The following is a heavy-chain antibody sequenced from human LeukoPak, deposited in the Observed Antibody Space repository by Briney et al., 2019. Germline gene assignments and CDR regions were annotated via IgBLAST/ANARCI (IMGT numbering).Heavy chain of an antibody. D-gene: IGHD1/OR15-1a*01. CDR1: GFTFSTYW. V-gene: IGHV3-74*01. CDR3: AKDRRNRGYFDH. J-gene: IGHJ4*02. Sequence: GGSLRLSCAASGFTFSTYWMHWVRQTPGKGLVWVSRINTDGSTTNYADSVKGRFTISRDNAKNTLYLQMNSLRAEDTAVYYCAKDRRNRGYFDHWGQGTLVTVSS. CDR2: INTDGSTT.